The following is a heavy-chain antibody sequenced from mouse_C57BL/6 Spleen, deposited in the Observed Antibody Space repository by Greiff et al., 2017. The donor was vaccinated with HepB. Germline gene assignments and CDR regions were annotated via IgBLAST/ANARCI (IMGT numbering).Heavy chain of an antibody. J-gene: IGHJ2*01. CDR1: GFTFSSYG. V-gene: IGHV5-6*01. D-gene: IGHD6-1*01. Sequence: EVKLMESGGDLVKPGGSLKLSCAASGFTFSSYGMSWVRQTPDKRLEWVATISSGGSYTYYPDSVKGRFTISRDNAKNTLYLQMSSLKSEDTAMYYCARHGSNYFDYWGQGTTLTVSS. CDR2: ISSGGSYT. CDR3: ARHGSNYFDY.